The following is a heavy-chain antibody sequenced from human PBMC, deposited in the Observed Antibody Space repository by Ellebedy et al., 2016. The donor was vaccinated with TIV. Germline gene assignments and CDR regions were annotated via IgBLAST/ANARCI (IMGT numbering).Heavy chain of an antibody. CDR1: GLTFSSYP. CDR3: AKVPVGFCNRPFCFYLDD. Sequence: GESLKISCTVSGLTFSSYPIHWVRLAPGKGLEWVALISYDANNKYYPDSVKGRFTISRDNSKNTLYLQMNTLRPEDTDVYYCAKVPVGFCNRPFCFYLDDWGQGTLVSVSS. CDR2: ISYDANNK. J-gene: IGHJ4*02. V-gene: IGHV3-30*04. D-gene: IGHD2-2*03.